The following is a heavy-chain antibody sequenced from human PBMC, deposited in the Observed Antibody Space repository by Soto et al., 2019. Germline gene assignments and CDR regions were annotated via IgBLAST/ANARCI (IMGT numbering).Heavy chain of an antibody. V-gene: IGHV4-59*01. CDR1: GGSISSYY. J-gene: IGHJ4*02. D-gene: IGHD4-17*01. Sequence: PSETLSLTCTASGGSISSYYWSWIRQPPGKGLEWIGYIYYSGSTNYNPSLKSRVTISVDTSKNQFSLKLSSVTAADTAVYYCASSPYGDYGHYWGQGTLVTVSS. CDR2: IYYSGST. CDR3: ASSPYGDYGHY.